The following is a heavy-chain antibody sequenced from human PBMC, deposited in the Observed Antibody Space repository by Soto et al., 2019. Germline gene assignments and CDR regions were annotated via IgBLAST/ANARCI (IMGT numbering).Heavy chain of an antibody. CDR1: GFTFSDTL. J-gene: IGHJ3*01. V-gene: IGHV1-3*01. D-gene: IGHD1-26*01. CDR2: INPANGNT. Sequence: QVQLVQSGAELKKPGASVNISCQASGFTFSDTLINWVRQGPGQRLEWMGWINPANGNTRYSESFQGRVTSSSLSSASTAYVALSDLTSEDTAVYYCARDIVSVGPRANEAFDVWGQGTMITVSS. CDR3: ARDIVSVGPRANEAFDV.